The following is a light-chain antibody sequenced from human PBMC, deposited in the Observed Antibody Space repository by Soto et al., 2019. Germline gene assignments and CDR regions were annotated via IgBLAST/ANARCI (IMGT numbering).Light chain of an antibody. Sequence: EILMTQSPVTLSVSPGERATLSYRASQSVSSNLSWYQQKPGQAPSLLIYGAFTRATGIPARFSGTGSGTDFTLTISRLEPEDFAVYYCQQYGSSFITFGQGTRLEIK. CDR3: QQYGSSFIT. V-gene: IGKV3-15*01. CDR2: GAF. J-gene: IGKJ5*01. CDR1: QSVSSN.